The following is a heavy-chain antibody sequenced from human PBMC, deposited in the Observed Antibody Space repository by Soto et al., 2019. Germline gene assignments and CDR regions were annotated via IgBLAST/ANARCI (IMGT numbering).Heavy chain of an antibody. V-gene: IGHV5-10-1*01. D-gene: IGHD2-15*01. Sequence: GESLKISCKGSGYSFTSYWISWVRQMPGKGPEWMGRIDPSDSYTNYSPSFQGHVTISADKSISTAYLQWSSLKASDTAMYYCARLLKGYCSGGSCYPIGNWFDPWGQGTLVTVS. CDR3: ARLLKGYCSGGSCYPIGNWFDP. CDR1: GYSFTSYW. CDR2: IDPSDSYT. J-gene: IGHJ5*02.